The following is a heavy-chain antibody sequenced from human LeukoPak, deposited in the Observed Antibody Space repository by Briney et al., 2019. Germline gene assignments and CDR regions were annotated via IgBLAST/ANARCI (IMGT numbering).Heavy chain of an antibody. D-gene: IGHD2-21*01. CDR1: GGSISSGDYY. CDR2: IYYSGST. V-gene: IGHV4-30-4*08. CDR3: ARGRYWGMSLIDYMDV. J-gene: IGHJ6*03. Sequence: PSETLSLTCTVSGGSISSGDYYWSWIRQPPGKGLEWIGYIYYSGSTYYNPSLKSRVTISVDTSKNQFSLKLSSVTAADTAVYYCARGRYWGMSLIDYMDVWGKGTTVTVSS.